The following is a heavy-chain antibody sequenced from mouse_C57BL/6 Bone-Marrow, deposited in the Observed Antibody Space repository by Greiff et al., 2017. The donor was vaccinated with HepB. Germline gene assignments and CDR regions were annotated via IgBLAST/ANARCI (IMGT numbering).Heavy chain of an antibody. D-gene: IGHD1-1*01. V-gene: IGHV1-12*01. Sequence: LHQSGAELVRPGASVKMSCKASGYTFTSYNMHWVKQTPRQGLEWIGAIYPGNGDTSYNQKLKGKATLTVDKSSSTAYMQLSSLTSEDSAVYFCARGRGWPYAMDYWGQGTSVTVSS. CDR2: IYPGNGDT. CDR3: ARGRGWPYAMDY. CDR1: GYTFTSYN. J-gene: IGHJ4*01.